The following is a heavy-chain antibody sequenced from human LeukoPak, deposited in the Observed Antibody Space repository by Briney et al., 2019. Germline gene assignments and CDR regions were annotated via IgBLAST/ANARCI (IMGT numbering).Heavy chain of an antibody. D-gene: IGHD6-13*01. CDR3: ANGYSSSWYQQFFDY. CDR2: IRYDGSNK. J-gene: IGHJ4*02. Sequence: GGSLRLSCAASGFTFGSYGMHWVRQAPGKGLEWVAFIRYDGSNKYYADSVKGRLTISRDNSKNTLYLQMNSLRAEDTAVYYCANGYSSSWYQQFFDYWGQGTLVTVSS. V-gene: IGHV3-30*02. CDR1: GFTFGSYG.